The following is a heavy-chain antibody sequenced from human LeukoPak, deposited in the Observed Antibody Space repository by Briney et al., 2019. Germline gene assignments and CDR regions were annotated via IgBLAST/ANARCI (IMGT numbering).Heavy chain of an antibody. D-gene: IGHD3-9*01. CDR1: GYTFTSYY. J-gene: IGHJ6*02. Sequence: GASVKVSCKASGYTFTSYYMHWVRQDPGQGLEWMGIINPSGGSTSSAQKFQSRVTMTRDTSTSTVYMSLSSLRSEDTAVYYCARGDSGDFDWLLPSYYYYGMDVWGQGTMVTVSS. V-gene: IGHV1-46*01. CDR2: INPSGGST. CDR3: ARGDSGDFDWLLPSYYYYGMDV.